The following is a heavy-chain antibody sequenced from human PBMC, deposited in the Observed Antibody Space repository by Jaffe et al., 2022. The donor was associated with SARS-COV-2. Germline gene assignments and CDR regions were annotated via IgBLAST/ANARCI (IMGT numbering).Heavy chain of an antibody. CDR3: AILLGYDIDS. V-gene: IGHV4-59*01. CDR1: GDSISSYY. D-gene: IGHD5-12*01. J-gene: IGHJ4*02. Sequence: QVQLQESGPGLVKPSETLSLICTVSGDSISSYYWSWVRQPPGKGLEWIGYVHYSGSTNYNPSLKNRVTISADTSKNQFFLKLTSVTAADTALYFCAILLGYDIDSWGPGTLVTVSS. CDR2: VHYSGST.